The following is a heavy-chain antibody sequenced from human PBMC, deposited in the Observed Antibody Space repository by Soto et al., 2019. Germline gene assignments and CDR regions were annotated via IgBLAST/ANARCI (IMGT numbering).Heavy chain of an antibody. D-gene: IGHD4-17*01. CDR3: ARGDIGTTVTPG. CDR2: ISAYNGNT. Sequence: QVRLVQSGAEVKKPGASVKVSCKASGYTFTSYGISWVRQAPGQGLEWMGWISAYNGNTNYAQKLQGRVTMTTDTSPRTAYRELRSLRSADTAVYYCARGDIGTTVTPGWGQGTLVTVSS. CDR1: GYTFTSYG. V-gene: IGHV1-18*01. J-gene: IGHJ4*02.